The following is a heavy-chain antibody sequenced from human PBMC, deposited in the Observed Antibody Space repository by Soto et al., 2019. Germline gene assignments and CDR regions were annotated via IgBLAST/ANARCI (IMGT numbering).Heavy chain of an antibody. Sequence: QDQLVQSGAEVKKPGSSVKVSCKAFGGPFSSHTFSWVRQAPGQGLEWMGRIIPALGTTTYAQKFQGRVTITADESVNTVYMELNSLRTVDAAVYYCARPDFGALWYFDLWGRGTLVTVSS. J-gene: IGHJ2*01. CDR3: ARPDFGALWYFDL. CDR1: GGPFSSHT. D-gene: IGHD4-17*01. CDR2: IIPALGTT. V-gene: IGHV1-69*08.